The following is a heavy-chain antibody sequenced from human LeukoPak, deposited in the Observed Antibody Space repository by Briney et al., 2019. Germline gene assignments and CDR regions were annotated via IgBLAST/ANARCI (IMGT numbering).Heavy chain of an antibody. CDR3: ARDPNRDELLWFGELLYNSKNHYGMDV. Sequence: PGGSLILSCAASGFTFSSYEMNWVRQAPGKGPEWVSYISSSGSTIYYADSVKGRFTISRDNAKNSLYLQMNSLRAEDTAVYYCARDPNRDELLWFGELLYNSKNHYGMDVWGQGTTVTVSS. V-gene: IGHV3-48*03. D-gene: IGHD3-10*01. CDR2: ISSSGSTI. J-gene: IGHJ6*02. CDR1: GFTFSSYE.